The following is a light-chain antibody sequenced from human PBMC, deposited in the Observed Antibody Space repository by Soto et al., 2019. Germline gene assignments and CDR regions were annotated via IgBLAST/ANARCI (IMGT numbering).Light chain of an antibody. CDR2: ANS. CDR3: QSSDSSLSGHVV. CDR1: SSNIGAGYD. V-gene: IGLV1-40*01. J-gene: IGLJ2*01. Sequence: QSVLTQPPSVSGAPGQRVTISCTGSSSNIGAGYDVHWYQQLPGTAPKVLIYANSHRPSGVPDRFSGSQSGTSASLAITGLQAADEADYYCQSSDSSLSGHVVFGGGTKLTVL.